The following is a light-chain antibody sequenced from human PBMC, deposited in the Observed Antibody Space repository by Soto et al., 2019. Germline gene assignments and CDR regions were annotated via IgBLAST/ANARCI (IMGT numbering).Light chain of an antibody. CDR3: QYYGTSPQT. CDR2: GAS. J-gene: IGKJ1*01. V-gene: IGKV3-20*01. CDR1: ERVSSSY. Sequence: EIVLTQSPGTLSLSPGERASLSCRASERVSSSYLAWYQQKPGQAPRLLIYGASSRATGIPDRFSGSGSGTDFTLTISSLEPEDSAVYYCQYYGTSPQTFGQGTKVDIK.